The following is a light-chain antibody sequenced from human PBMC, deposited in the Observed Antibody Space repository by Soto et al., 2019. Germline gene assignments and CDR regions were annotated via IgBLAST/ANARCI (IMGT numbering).Light chain of an antibody. CDR1: SSDVGGYNY. CDR2: EVN. J-gene: IGLJ1*01. CDR3: SSYGGYNNVV. Sequence: QSVLTQPPSASGSPGQSVTISCTGISSDVGGYNYVSWFQQHPGKAPKLIIHEVNQRPSGVPDRFSGSKSGNTASLTVSGLQAEDEGTYYCSSYGGYNNVVFGTGTKLTVL. V-gene: IGLV2-8*01.